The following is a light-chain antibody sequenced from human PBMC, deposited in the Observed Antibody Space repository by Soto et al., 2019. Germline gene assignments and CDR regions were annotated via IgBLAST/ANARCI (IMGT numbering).Light chain of an antibody. CDR2: DVS. J-gene: IGLJ2*01. Sequence: QLVLTQPASVSGSPGQSITISCTGTSSDVGGYNYVSWYQHYPGKAPKLMIYDVSNRPSGVSNRFSGSKSGNTASLTISGLQAEDEADYYCSSYTSRSTLVFGGGTKLTVL. CDR1: SSDVGGYNY. V-gene: IGLV2-14*03. CDR3: SSYTSRSTLV.